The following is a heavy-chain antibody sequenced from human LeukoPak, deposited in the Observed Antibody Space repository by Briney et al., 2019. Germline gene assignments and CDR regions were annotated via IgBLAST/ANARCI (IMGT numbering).Heavy chain of an antibody. CDR2: INPNSGGT. D-gene: IGHD6-13*01. Sequence: GASVKVSCKASGYTFTGYYMHWVRQAPGQGLEWMGWINPNSGGTNYAQKFQGRVTMTRDTSISTAYMELSRLRSDDTAVYYCARAGHRETGYSSSYYYYMDVWGKGTTVTVSS. CDR1: GYTFTGYY. CDR3: ARAGHRETGYSSSYYYYMDV. V-gene: IGHV1-2*02. J-gene: IGHJ6*03.